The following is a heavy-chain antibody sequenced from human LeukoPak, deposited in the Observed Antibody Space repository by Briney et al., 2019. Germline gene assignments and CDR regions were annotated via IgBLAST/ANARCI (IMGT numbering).Heavy chain of an antibody. D-gene: IGHD1-26*01. V-gene: IGHV5-51*01. CDR1: GYSFMTYW. CDR3: ARRRDLYSGSYYTFDY. J-gene: IGHJ4*02. Sequence: GESLKISCQASGYSFMTYWIGWVRQMPGKGLEWMAIIYPGDSDTKYSPSFQDQVTISADKSISTAYLQWSSLKASDTAMYYCARRRDLYSGSYYTFDYWGQGTLVTVSS. CDR2: IYPGDSDT.